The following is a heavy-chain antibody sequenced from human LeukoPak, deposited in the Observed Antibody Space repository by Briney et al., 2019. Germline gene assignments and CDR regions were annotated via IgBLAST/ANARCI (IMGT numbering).Heavy chain of an antibody. D-gene: IGHD2-15*01. Sequence: PGGSLRLSCTASGFIFGTYWMDWVRQVPGKGLVWVSRIDADGGTTNYADSVKGRFTISRDNAKNTLYLQMNSLRAEDTALYYCARAGYCSGASCYSGAVSFNDYWGQGTLVTVSS. CDR1: GFIFGTYW. CDR2: IDADGGTT. J-gene: IGHJ4*02. CDR3: ARAGYCSGASCYSGAVSFNDY. V-gene: IGHV3-74*01.